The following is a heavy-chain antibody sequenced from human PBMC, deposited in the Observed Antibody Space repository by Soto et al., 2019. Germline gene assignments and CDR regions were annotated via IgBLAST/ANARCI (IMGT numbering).Heavy chain of an antibody. CDR1: GFTFSSYA. CDR2: ISGSGIST. J-gene: IGHJ4*02. Sequence: EGQLLESGGGLVQPGGSLRLSCAASGFTFSSYAMTWVRQAPGKGLEWVSSISGSGISTYYADSVKGRFTISRDNSKNTLYLQMNSLRAEDAAVYYCAKSAGSNAYYPNDYWGLGTLVTVSS. CDR3: AKSAGSNAYYPNDY. D-gene: IGHD3-16*01. V-gene: IGHV3-23*01.